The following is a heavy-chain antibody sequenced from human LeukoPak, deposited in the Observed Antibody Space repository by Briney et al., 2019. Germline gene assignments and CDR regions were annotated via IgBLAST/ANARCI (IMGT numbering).Heavy chain of an antibody. Sequence: PGGSLRLSCAASGFTFSGYAMHWIRQPPGKGLEWIGYIYYSGSTNYNPSLKSRVTISVDTSKNQFSLRLSSVTAADTAVYYCARYFDWPWAFDIWGQGTMVTVSS. CDR2: IYYSGST. CDR1: GFTFSGYA. CDR3: ARYFDWPWAFDI. D-gene: IGHD3-9*01. V-gene: IGHV4-59*01. J-gene: IGHJ3*02.